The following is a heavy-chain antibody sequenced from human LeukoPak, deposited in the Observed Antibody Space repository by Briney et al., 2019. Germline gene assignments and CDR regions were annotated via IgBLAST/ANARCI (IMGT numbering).Heavy chain of an antibody. CDR3: AREFFDREGGTTVLDY. D-gene: IGHD1-26*01. J-gene: IGHJ4*02. CDR2: ISSGSSYI. CDR1: GFTFSSTS. V-gene: IGHV3-21*01. Sequence: GGSLRLSCAASGFTFSSTSMNWVRQAPGKGLEWGSSISSGSSYIFYADSVKGRFTISRDNAKNSLYLQMNSLRAEDTAVYYCAREFFDREGGTTVLDYWGQGTLVTVSS.